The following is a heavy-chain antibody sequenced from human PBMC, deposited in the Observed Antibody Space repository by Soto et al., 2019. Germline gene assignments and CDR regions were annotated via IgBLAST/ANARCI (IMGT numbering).Heavy chain of an antibody. Sequence: PGGSLRLSCAASGFAFSSYGMHWVRQAPGKGLEWVAVISYEGSKEYYADSVKGRFSISRDKSKNTLYLEVDSLRAEDTAVYYCAKDLFQYSGTYPDYWGQGTLVTVSS. V-gene: IGHV3-30*18. CDR2: ISYEGSKE. D-gene: IGHD1-26*01. J-gene: IGHJ4*02. CDR1: GFAFSSYG. CDR3: AKDLFQYSGTYPDY.